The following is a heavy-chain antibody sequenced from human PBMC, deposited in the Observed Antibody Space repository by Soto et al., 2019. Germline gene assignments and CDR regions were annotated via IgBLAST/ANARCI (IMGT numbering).Heavy chain of an antibody. J-gene: IGHJ6*02. V-gene: IGHV1-18*01. CDR3: ARTAAAGKYYYGMDV. Sequence: ASVKVSCKASGYTFSRYGISWVRQAPGQGLEWMGWVSGYNGDTKYAQKVQGRVTMTIDTSTYTAYMELRSLTSDDTAKYYCARTAAAGKYYYGMDVWGQGTTVTVSS. D-gene: IGHD6-13*01. CDR1: GYTFSRYG. CDR2: VSGYNGDT.